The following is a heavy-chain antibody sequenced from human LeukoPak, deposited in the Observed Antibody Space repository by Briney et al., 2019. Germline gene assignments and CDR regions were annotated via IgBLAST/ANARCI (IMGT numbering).Heavy chain of an antibody. J-gene: IGHJ4*02. V-gene: IGHV3-33*01. CDR1: GFTFSSYG. CDR2: IWYDGSNK. CDR3: ARAFVVATTRPFDY. D-gene: IGHD5-12*01. Sequence: PGGSLRLSCAASGFTFSSYGMHWVRQAPGKGLEWVAVIWYDGSNKYYADSVKGRFTISRDNSKNTLYLQMNSLRAEDMAVYYCARAFVVATTRPFDYWGQGTLVTVSS.